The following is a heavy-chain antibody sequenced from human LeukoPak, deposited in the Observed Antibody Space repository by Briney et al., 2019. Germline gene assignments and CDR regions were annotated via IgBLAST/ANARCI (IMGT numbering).Heavy chain of an antibody. J-gene: IGHJ6*03. D-gene: IGHD1-26*01. CDR1: GFTFSSYG. V-gene: IGHV3-30*02. Sequence: GGSLTLSCAASGFTFSSYGMHWVSQAPGKGLEWVAFIRYDGSNKYYADSVKGRFTISRDNSKNTLYLQMNSLRAEDTAVYYCAKAGGSYYYYMDVWGKGTTVTVSS. CDR2: IRYDGSNK. CDR3: AKAGGSYYYYMDV.